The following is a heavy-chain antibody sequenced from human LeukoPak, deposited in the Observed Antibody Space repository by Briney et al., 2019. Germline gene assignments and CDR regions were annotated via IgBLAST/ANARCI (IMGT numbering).Heavy chain of an antibody. CDR1: GYTCTGYY. CDR2: INPNSGGT. Sequence: ASVKVSCKASGYTCTGYYMHWVRQAPGQGLEWMGRINPNSGGTNYAQKFQGRVTMTRDTSISTAYMELSRLRSDDTAVYYCARDRRSAYYYGSGSDYWGQGTLVTVSS. J-gene: IGHJ4*02. D-gene: IGHD3-10*01. V-gene: IGHV1-2*06. CDR3: ARDRRSAYYYGSGSDY.